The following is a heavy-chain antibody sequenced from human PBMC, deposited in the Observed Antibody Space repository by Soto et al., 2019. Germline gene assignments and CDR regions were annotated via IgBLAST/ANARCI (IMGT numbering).Heavy chain of an antibody. CDR1: GFTFSSYW. D-gene: IGHD6-13*01. V-gene: IGHV3-74*01. Sequence: GGSLRLSCAASGFTFSSYWMHWVRQAPGKGLVWVSRINSDGSSTSYADSVKGRFTISRDNAKNTLYLQMNSLRAEDTAVYYCAKDQGSSWYEIDYWGQGTLVTVSS. CDR3: AKDQGSSWYEIDY. J-gene: IGHJ4*02. CDR2: INSDGSST.